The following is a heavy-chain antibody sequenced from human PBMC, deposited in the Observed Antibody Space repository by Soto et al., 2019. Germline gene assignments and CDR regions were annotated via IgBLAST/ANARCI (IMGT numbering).Heavy chain of an antibody. CDR3: ARDQAPGAFTRGYFDY. Sequence: NPSETLSLTCTVSGASISSGGYYWSWIRQPPGKGLEWIGYTYYSGSTYYNPSLKSRLTVSIDASNNQLSLRLTSVTAADTAVYYCARDQAPGAFTRGYFDYWGQGILVTVSS. D-gene: IGHD1-26*01. CDR1: GASISSGGYY. CDR2: TYYSGST. J-gene: IGHJ4*02. V-gene: IGHV4-31*03.